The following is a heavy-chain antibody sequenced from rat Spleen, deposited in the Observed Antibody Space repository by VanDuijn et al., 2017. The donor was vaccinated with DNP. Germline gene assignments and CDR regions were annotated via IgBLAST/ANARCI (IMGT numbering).Heavy chain of an antibody. CDR2: IKHESSVI. V-gene: IGHV4-2*01. Sequence: EVKLAESGGGLVQPGRSLKLSCSASGFNFNDYWMGWIRQAPEKGLEWMGEIKHESSVINHNPSLRDRFTISRDNAQDSLYLQMNNLGSGDTAIYYCVTRGTGSDNWFAHWGQGTLVTVSS. CDR3: VTRGTGSDNWFAH. D-gene: IGHD5-1*01. J-gene: IGHJ3*01. CDR1: GFNFNDYW.